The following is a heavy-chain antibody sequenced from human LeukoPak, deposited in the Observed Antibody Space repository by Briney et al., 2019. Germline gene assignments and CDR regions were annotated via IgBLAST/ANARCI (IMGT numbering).Heavy chain of an antibody. CDR1: GFTFSSYW. J-gene: IGHJ6*03. D-gene: IGHD6-6*01. V-gene: IGHV3-30*02. Sequence: PGGSLRLSCAASGFTFSSYWMSWVRQAPGKGLEWVAFIRYDGSNKYYADSVKGRFTISRDNSKNTLYLQMNSLRAEDTAVYYCAKDPRSGQLGDYYYYYMDVWGKGTTVTVSS. CDR2: IRYDGSNK. CDR3: AKDPRSGQLGDYYYYYMDV.